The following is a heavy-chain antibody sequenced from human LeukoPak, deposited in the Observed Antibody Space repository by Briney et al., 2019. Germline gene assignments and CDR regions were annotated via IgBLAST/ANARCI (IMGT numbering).Heavy chain of an antibody. CDR1: GFTFSSYW. D-gene: IGHD2-2*01. CDR2: ITGSGGGT. Sequence: PGGSLRLSCAASGFTFSSYWMHWVRQAPGKGLEWVSSITGSGGGTYYADSVKGRFTISRDNFKNMLFLQMNSLRVEDTAVYYCAKDRVRANYWGQGTLVTVSS. J-gene: IGHJ4*02. CDR3: AKDRVRANY. V-gene: IGHV3-23*01.